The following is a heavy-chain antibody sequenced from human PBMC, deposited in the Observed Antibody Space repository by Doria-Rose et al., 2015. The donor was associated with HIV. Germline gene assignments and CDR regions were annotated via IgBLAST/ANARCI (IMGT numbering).Heavy chain of an antibody. CDR2: IFSDDAR. J-gene: IGHJ4*02. CDR1: GVSLSSPGMG. CDR3: ARIKSSRWYHKYYFDF. Sequence: QESGPVLVKPTETLTLTCTVSGVSLSSPGMGVSWIRQPPGRALEWLANIFSDDARSYKTYLKSRLTISRGTSKSQVVLTMTDMDPVDTATYYCARIKSSRWYHKYYFDFWGQGTLVIVSA. D-gene: IGHD6-13*01. V-gene: IGHV2-26*01.